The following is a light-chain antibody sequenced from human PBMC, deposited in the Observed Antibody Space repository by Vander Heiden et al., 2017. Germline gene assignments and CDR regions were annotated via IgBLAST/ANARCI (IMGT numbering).Light chain of an antibody. J-gene: IGKJ1*01. CDR3: HQYNNWPPWT. Sequence: ETLMTPSPAPLSPSPAASATHSCRTSQSVNTKLAWYQQRPGQAPRLLIYGASTRAAGVPDRFSGSGSGTEFTLTISSLQPEDFAVYYCHQYNNWPPWTFGQGTKVEIK. CDR2: GAS. CDR1: QSVNTK. V-gene: IGKV3-15*01.